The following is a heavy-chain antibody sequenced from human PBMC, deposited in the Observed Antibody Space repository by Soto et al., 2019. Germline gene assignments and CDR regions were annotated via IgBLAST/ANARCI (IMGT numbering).Heavy chain of an antibody. J-gene: IGHJ4*02. CDR3: ARPKQVTFWRRNHFAY. CDR1: GGTFSSYT. V-gene: IGHV1-69*02. Sequence: SVKVSCKACGGTFSSYTISWVRQAPGQGLEWMGRIIPILGIANYAQKFQGRVTITADKSTSTAYMELSSLRSEDTAVYYCARPKQVTFWRRNHFAYRAQGTLVTVSS. D-gene: IGHD3-3*01. CDR2: IIPILGIA.